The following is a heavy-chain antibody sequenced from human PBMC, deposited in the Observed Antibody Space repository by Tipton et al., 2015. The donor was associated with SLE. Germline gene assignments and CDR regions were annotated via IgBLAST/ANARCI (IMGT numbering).Heavy chain of an antibody. CDR2: IYHGGST. Sequence: TLSLTCSVSGVSVSRYYWSWIRQPPGTGLEWIGYIYHGGSTNYNPSLKSRVTISEDTSKNQFSLKLSSVTAADTAVYYCASLGYSYGLGFDYWGQGTLVTVSS. D-gene: IGHD5-18*01. CDR3: ASLGYSYGLGFDY. V-gene: IGHV4-59*02. J-gene: IGHJ4*02. CDR1: GVSVSRYY.